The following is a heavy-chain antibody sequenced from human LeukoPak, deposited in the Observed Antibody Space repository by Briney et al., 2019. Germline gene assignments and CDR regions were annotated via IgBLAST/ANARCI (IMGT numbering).Heavy chain of an antibody. J-gene: IGHJ2*01. CDR1: GYSISSGYY. V-gene: IGHV4-38-2*01. Sequence: SETLSLTCVVSGYSISSGYYWGWIRQPPGKGLEYIGSIYQSGNTYYNPSLKSRVAISVDTSKNQFSLKLSSVTAADTAVYHCARVPIFGSGTYSNWYFDLWGRGTLVTVSS. CDR2: IYQSGNT. D-gene: IGHD1-26*01. CDR3: ARVPIFGSGTYSNWYFDL.